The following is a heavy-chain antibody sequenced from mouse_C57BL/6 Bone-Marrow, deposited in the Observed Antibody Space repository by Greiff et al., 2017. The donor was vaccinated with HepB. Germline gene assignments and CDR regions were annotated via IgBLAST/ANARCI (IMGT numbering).Heavy chain of an antibody. CDR1: GYTFTSYW. CDR2: INPSSGYT. D-gene: IGHD1-1*01. CDR3: AKDEGFITTVAYYAMDY. Sequence: QVQLKESGAELAKPGASVKLSCKASGYTFTSYWMHWVKQRPGQGLEWIGYINPSSGYTKYNQKFKDKATLTADKSSSTAYMQLSSLTYEDSAVYYCAKDEGFITTVAYYAMDYWGQGTSVTVSS. V-gene: IGHV1-7*01. J-gene: IGHJ4*01.